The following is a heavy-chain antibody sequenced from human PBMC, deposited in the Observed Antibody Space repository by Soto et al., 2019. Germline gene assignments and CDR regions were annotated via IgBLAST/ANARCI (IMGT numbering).Heavy chain of an antibody. D-gene: IGHD3-22*01. J-gene: IGHJ4*02. Sequence: SVKVSCKASGGTFSSYAISWVRQAPGQGLEWMGGIIPIFGTANYAQKFQGRVTMTRDTSTSTVYMELSSLRSEDTAVYYCARDPEPYYYDSSGSFDYWGQGTLVTVSS. CDR3: ARDPEPYYYDSSGSFDY. CDR2: IIPIFGTA. V-gene: IGHV1-69*05. CDR1: GGTFSSYA.